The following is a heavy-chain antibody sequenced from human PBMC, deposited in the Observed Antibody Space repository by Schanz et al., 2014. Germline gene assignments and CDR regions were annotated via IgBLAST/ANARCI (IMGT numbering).Heavy chain of an antibody. V-gene: IGHV4-4*07. D-gene: IGHD2-15*01. Sequence: QVQLQESGPGLVKPSETLSLTCTVSGGSISSFYWSWIRQPAGKGLEWIGRIYTNGSTKYNPSLKSRVTISVDMSKNEFSLKLSSVTAADTAVYYCARLGSPHCRTSNCHYDWFGPWDQGTLVTVSS. CDR2: IYTNGST. CDR1: GGSISSFY. J-gene: IGHJ5*02. CDR3: ARLGSPHCRTSNCHYDWFGP.